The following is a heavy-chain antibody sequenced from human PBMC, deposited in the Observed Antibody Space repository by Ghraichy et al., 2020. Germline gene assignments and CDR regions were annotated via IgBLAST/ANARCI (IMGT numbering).Heavy chain of an antibody. CDR1: GFTFSSYG. Sequence: GALRLSCAASGFTFSSYGMHWVRQAPGKGLEWLAIISLDETNKYYADSVKGRFTISRDNSENTMFLQMNSLRAEDKAVYYCARDRDYSWFDPWGQGTLVTVSS. V-gene: IGHV3-33*01. CDR2: ISLDETNK. CDR3: ARDRDYSWFDP. J-gene: IGHJ5*02.